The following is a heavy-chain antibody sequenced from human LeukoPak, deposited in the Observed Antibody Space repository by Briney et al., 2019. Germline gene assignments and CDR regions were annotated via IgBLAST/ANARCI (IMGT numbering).Heavy chain of an antibody. CDR3: ARLGVVPAASYFDY. D-gene: IGHD2-2*01. CDR1: GGSISSYY. J-gene: IGHJ4*02. V-gene: IGHV4-59*12. CDR2: IYYSGST. Sequence: SETLSLTCTVSGGSISSYYWSWIRQPPGKGLEWIGYIYYSGSTNYNPSLKSRVTISVDTSKNQFSLKLSSVTAADTAVYYCARLGVVPAASYFDYWGQGTLVTVSS.